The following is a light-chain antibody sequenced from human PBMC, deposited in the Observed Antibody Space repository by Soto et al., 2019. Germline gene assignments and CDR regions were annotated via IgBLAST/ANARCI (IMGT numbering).Light chain of an antibody. CDR2: DVS. J-gene: IGLJ2*01. V-gene: IGLV2-14*01. CDR1: SSDVGGYNY. Sequence: QSALTQPASVSGSPGQSITISCTGASSDVGGYNYVSWYQQHPGKAPKLMIYDVSNRPSGVSNRFSGSKSGNTASLTISGLQADDEADYYCNSYTSTSTLVVFGGGTKVTVL. CDR3: NSYTSTSTLVV.